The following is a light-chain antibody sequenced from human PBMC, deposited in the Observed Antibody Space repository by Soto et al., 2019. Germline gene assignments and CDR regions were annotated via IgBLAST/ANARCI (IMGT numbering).Light chain of an antibody. J-gene: IGKJ4*01. CDR2: GAS. Sequence: EIVLTQSPGTLSLSPGERATLSCRASQSVSSSYLAWYQQIPGQAPRLLIYGASKRATGIPDRFSGSGSGTDFTLTISRMEPEDFAVYYCQQYGSSPPLTFGGGTKVETK. V-gene: IGKV3-20*01. CDR3: QQYGSSPPLT. CDR1: QSVSSSY.